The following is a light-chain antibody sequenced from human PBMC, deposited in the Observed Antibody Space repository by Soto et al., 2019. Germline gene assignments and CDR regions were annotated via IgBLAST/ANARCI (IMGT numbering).Light chain of an antibody. CDR3: QQYSTYETRT. V-gene: IGKV3-15*01. CDR2: GAS. CDR1: QDISSD. J-gene: IGKJ1*01. Sequence: EIEMTQSPATLSVSAGERAALSCRASQDISSDLAWYQQKPGQPPRLLMYGASLRAPGIPARFSGSGSGTEFTLTISSLQSEDFAVYYCQQYSTYETRTFGQRTKVAFK.